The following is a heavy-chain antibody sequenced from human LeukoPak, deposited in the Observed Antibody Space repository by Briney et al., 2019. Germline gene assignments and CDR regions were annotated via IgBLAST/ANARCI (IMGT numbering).Heavy chain of an antibody. Sequence: SVKVSCKASVGTFSSYAISGVRQAPGQGLEWMGGIIPIFGTANYAQKFQGRVTITADKSTSTAYMELSSLRSEDTAVYYCARGPEYGDYNYYYYYMDVWGKGTTVTVSS. CDR1: VGTFSSYA. CDR3: ARGPEYGDYNYYYYYMDV. V-gene: IGHV1-69*06. D-gene: IGHD4-17*01. CDR2: IIPIFGTA. J-gene: IGHJ6*03.